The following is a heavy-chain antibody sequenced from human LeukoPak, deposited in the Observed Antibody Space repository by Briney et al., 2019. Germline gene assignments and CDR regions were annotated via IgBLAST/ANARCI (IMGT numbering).Heavy chain of an antibody. CDR3: AREHIVATLNAFDI. Sequence: PSETLSLTCAVYGGSFSGYYWSWIRQPPGKGLEWIGEINHSGSTNYNPSLKSRVTISVDTSKNQFSLKLSSVTAADTAVYYCAREHIVATLNAFDIWGQGTMVTVSS. CDR1: GGSFSGYY. J-gene: IGHJ3*02. V-gene: IGHV4-34*01. CDR2: INHSGST. D-gene: IGHD5-12*01.